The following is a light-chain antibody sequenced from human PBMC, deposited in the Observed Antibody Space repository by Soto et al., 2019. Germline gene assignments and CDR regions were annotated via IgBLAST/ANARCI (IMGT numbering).Light chain of an antibody. Sequence: EIVLTQSPGTLSLSPGERATLSCRASQSVGNNYLAWYQQKPGQAPRLLIYNTSRRATGISDRFSGSGSGKDFTLTISRLEPEDFAVFYCHQYANSHQSFGQGTRLEIK. CDR3: HQYANSHQS. CDR1: QSVGNNY. CDR2: NTS. J-gene: IGKJ5*01. V-gene: IGKV3-20*01.